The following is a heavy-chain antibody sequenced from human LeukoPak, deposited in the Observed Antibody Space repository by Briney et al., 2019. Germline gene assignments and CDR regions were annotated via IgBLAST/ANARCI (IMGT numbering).Heavy chain of an antibody. V-gene: IGHV4-59*01. CDR2: IHYSGTT. CDR3: ARVSWFPGTSYYYMDV. J-gene: IGHJ6*03. Sequence: PSETLSLTCTVSGGSISSYYWSWIPQPPGKGLEWIGYIHYSGTTNYNPSLKSRVTISVDTSKNQFSLKLSSVTAADTAVYYCARVSWFPGTSYYYMDVWGKGTTVTVSS. CDR1: GGSISSYY. D-gene: IGHD1-1*01.